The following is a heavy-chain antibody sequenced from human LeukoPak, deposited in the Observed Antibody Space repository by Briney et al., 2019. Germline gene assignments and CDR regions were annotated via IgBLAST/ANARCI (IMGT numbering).Heavy chain of an antibody. J-gene: IGHJ5*02. CDR3: ARAGHCSGPTCHTSRPVYNWFDP. Sequence: SETLSLTCSVSGVSISSYYWTWVRQPPGKGLECVGYVYYSGNTNYNNYNPSLKSRVTISMDTSKNQFSLKLTSVTAADTAMYYCARAGHCSGPTCHTSRPVYNWFDPWGQGTQVTVSS. CDR2: VYYSGNTNYN. D-gene: IGHD2-15*01. V-gene: IGHV4-59*13. CDR1: GVSISSYY.